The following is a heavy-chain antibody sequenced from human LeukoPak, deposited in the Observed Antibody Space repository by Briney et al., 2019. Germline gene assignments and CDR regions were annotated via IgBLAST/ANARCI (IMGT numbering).Heavy chain of an antibody. Sequence: PSETLSLTCTVSGGSISSSSYYWGWIRQPPGKGLEWIGSIYYSGSTYYNPSLKSRVTISVDTSKNQFSLKLSSVTAADTAVYYCARDQAGYYDLGYWGQGTLVTVSS. D-gene: IGHD3-22*01. V-gene: IGHV4-39*07. CDR3: ARDQAGYYDLGY. CDR1: GGSISSSSYY. CDR2: IYYSGST. J-gene: IGHJ4*02.